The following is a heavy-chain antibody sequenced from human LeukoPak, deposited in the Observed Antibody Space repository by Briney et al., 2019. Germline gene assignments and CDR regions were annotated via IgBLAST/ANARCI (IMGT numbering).Heavy chain of an antibody. D-gene: IGHD6-6*01. CDR2: ISWNSGSI. Sequence: PGGSLRLSCAASGFTFADYAMHWVRQAPGKGLEWVSGISWNSGSIGYADSVKGRFTISRDNAKNSLYLQMNSLRAEDTAWYYCAKDRIPRYSSSSAVDYWGQETRVSVS. CDR1: GFTFADYA. CDR3: AKDRIPRYSSSSAVDY. J-gene: IGHJ4*02. V-gene: IGHV3-9*01.